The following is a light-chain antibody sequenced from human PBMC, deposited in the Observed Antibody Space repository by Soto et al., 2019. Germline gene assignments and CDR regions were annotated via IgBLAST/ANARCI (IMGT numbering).Light chain of an antibody. V-gene: IGKV3-20*01. CDR1: QTVSSNY. CDR3: QQYGSSPPRT. J-gene: IGKJ1*01. CDR2: GAS. Sequence: EIILMQSPDTLSLSPGERATLSCRASQTVSSNYLAWCQQRPGQAPRLLIYGASTRATGIPARFSGSGSGTEFTPTSSSLQSEDVAVYYCQQYGSSPPRTFGQGTKVDIK.